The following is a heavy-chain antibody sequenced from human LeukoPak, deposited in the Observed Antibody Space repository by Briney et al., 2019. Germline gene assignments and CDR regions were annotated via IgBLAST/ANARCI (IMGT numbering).Heavy chain of an antibody. CDR3: ARRPSTKRSMVRGVIPYYFDY. V-gene: IGHV4-34*01. CDR1: GGSFRGYY. CDR2: INHSGST. Sequence: SETLSLTCAVYGGSFRGYYWSWIRQPPGKGLEWIGEINHSGSTNYNPSLKSRVTISVDTSKNQFSLKLSSVTAADTAVYYCARRPSTKRSMVRGVIPYYFDYWGQGTLVTVSS. D-gene: IGHD3-10*01. J-gene: IGHJ4*02.